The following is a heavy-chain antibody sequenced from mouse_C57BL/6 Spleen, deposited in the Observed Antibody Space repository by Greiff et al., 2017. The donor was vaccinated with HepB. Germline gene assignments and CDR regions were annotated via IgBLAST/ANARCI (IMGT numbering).Heavy chain of an antibody. CDR1: GYTFTSYW. CDR2: IYPGNSDT. V-gene: IGHV1-5*01. Sequence: VQLKQSGTVLARPGASVKMSCKTSGYTFTSYWMHWVKQRPGQGLEWIGAIYPGNSDTSYNQKFKGKAKLTAVTSASTAYMELSSLTNEDSAVYYCTKIYYDYDDYFDYWGQGTTLTVSS. CDR3: TKIYYDYDDYFDY. J-gene: IGHJ2*01. D-gene: IGHD2-4*01.